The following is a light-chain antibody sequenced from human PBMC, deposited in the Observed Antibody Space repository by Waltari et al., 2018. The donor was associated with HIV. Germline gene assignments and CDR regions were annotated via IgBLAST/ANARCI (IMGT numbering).Light chain of an antibody. Sequence: QSVLTQPPSASGPPGQRVTISCSGSSSNIGSNYVYWYQQLPGPAPKLLIYRNNQRPSGVPDRFSGSKSGTSASLAISGLRSEDEADYYCAAWDDSLSGHVVFGGGTKLPVL. V-gene: IGLV1-47*01. CDR1: SSNIGSNY. CDR2: RNN. J-gene: IGLJ2*01. CDR3: AAWDDSLSGHVV.